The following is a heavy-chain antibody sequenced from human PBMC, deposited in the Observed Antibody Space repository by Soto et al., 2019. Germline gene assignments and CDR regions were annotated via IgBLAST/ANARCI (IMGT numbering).Heavy chain of an antibody. D-gene: IGHD2-2*01. CDR1: GGSISSSSYY. CDR2: IYYNGAT. V-gene: IGHV4-39*07. J-gene: IGHJ3*02. CDR3: ARVFRRAMHAFDI. Sequence: SETLSLTCTVSGGSISSSSYYWGWIRQPPGKGLEWIGTIYYNGATKYNPSLSSRVTMSVDTSKNQFYLKLSSVTAADTAVYYCARVFRRAMHAFDIGGKGTMVTVSS.